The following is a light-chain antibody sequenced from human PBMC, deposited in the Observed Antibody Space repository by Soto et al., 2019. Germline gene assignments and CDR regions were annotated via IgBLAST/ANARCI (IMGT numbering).Light chain of an antibody. Sequence: DIQMTQSPSSLSASVGDRVSITCRASQSIRSYLNWYQQKPGKAPKVVIYAASSLQSGVPSRFSGSGSGTDFTLTISSLQPEDFATYYCQQSYSTPQTFGQGTKLEIK. CDR2: AAS. V-gene: IGKV1-39*01. CDR1: QSIRSY. CDR3: QQSYSTPQT. J-gene: IGKJ2*01.